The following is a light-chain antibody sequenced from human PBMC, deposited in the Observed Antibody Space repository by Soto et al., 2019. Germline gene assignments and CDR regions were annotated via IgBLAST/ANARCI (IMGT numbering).Light chain of an antibody. Sequence: DIQMTQSPSTLSASVGDRVTITCRASQSISSWLAWYQQKPGEAPKLLIYDASNLESGVPSRFSGNGSGTEFTLAIRSLQPDDFATSYCQQYNAYSPLTCGGGTKVEI. CDR2: DAS. CDR3: QQYNAYSPLT. CDR1: QSISSW. V-gene: IGKV1-5*01. J-gene: IGKJ4*01.